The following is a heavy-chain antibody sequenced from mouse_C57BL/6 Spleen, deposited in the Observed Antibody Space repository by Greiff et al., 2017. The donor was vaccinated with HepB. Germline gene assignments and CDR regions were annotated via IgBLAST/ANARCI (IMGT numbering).Heavy chain of an antibody. V-gene: IGHV1-54*01. Sequence: VQLQQSGAELVRPGTSVKVSCKASGYAFTNYLIEWVKQRPGQGLEWIGVINPGSGGTNYNEKLKGKATLTADKSSSTAYMQLSSLTSEDSAVYFCARDTTVVDWYFDVWGTGTTVTVSS. CDR1: GYAFTNYL. CDR3: ARDTTVVDWYFDV. CDR2: INPGSGGT. J-gene: IGHJ1*03. D-gene: IGHD1-1*01.